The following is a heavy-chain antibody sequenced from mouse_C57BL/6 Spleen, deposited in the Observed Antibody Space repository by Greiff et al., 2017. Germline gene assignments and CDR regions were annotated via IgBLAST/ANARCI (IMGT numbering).Heavy chain of an antibody. J-gene: IGHJ1*03. CDR1: GYSFPDYN. CDR3: ASYGNGGYFDV. Sequence: VQLQHSGPELVKPGASVTISCKASGYSFPDYNMNWVKQSNGKSLEWIGVINPNYGTTSYNQKFKGKATVTVDQSSSTAYMQLNSLTSEDSAVYYWASYGNGGYFDVWGTGTTVTVAS. D-gene: IGHD2-1*01. V-gene: IGHV1-39*01. CDR2: INPNYGTT.